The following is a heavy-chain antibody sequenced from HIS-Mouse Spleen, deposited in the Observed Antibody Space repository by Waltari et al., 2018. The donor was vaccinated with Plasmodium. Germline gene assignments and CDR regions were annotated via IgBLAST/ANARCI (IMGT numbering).Heavy chain of an antibody. Sequence: VQLVESGGGLVQPGGSLRLSCSASAFTLSSYWMSGVRQAPGKVLEWVANIKQDGSEKYYVDSVKGRFTISRDNAKNSLYLQMNSLRAEDTAVYYCASSWYWYFDLWGRGTLVTVSS. CDR2: IKQDGSEK. CDR3: ASSWYWYFDL. CDR1: AFTLSSYW. J-gene: IGHJ2*01. D-gene: IGHD6-13*01. V-gene: IGHV3-7*01.